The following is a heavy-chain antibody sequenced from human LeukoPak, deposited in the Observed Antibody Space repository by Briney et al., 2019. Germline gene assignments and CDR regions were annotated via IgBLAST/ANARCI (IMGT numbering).Heavy chain of an antibody. D-gene: IGHD3-22*01. J-gene: IGHJ4*02. CDR3: ARGLYDSSDHWQFAY. CDR1: GGSISNYY. V-gene: IGHV4-59*08. CDR2: IYYNWSS. Sequence: PSETLSLTCTVSGGSISNYYCCWIRQSPEKGLEWVRIIYYNWSSNYNPSLESRVTISVDTSKNKFYLHLRSVTAAEPAVYYCARGLYDSSDHWQFAYWGQGDLVTVSS.